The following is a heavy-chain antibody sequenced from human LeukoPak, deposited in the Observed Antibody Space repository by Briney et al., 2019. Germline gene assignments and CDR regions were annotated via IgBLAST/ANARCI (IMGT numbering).Heavy chain of an antibody. Sequence: SETLSLTCSVSGASISSSTYYWAWIRQPPGKGLEWIGSIYYSGSTYYNPSLKSRVTISVDKSKNQFSLKLSSVTAADTAVYYCARNANYDILTGYHYYYYYMDVWGKGTTVTISS. CDR1: GASISSSTYY. CDR2: IYYSGST. CDR3: ARNANYDILTGYHYYYYYMDV. J-gene: IGHJ6*03. V-gene: IGHV4-39*01. D-gene: IGHD3-9*01.